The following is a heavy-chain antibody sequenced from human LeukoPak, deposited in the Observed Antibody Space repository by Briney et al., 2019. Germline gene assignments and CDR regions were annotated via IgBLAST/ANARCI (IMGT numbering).Heavy chain of an antibody. CDR2: IYYSGST. Sequence: SETLSLTCTVSGGSISSYYWSWTRQPPGKGLEWIGYIYYSGSTNYNPSLKSRVTISVDTSKNQFSLKLSSVTAADTAVYYCATDTYYDVGPDAFDIWGQGTMVTVSS. J-gene: IGHJ3*02. CDR1: GGSISSYY. D-gene: IGHD3-3*01. V-gene: IGHV4-59*08. CDR3: ATDTYYDVGPDAFDI.